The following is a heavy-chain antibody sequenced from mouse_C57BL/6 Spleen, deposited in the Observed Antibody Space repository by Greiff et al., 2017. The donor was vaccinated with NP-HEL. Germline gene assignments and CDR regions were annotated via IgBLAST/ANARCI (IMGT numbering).Heavy chain of an antibody. V-gene: IGHV1-76*01. Sequence: VQLQQSGAELVRPGASVKLSCKASGYTFTDYYINWVKQRPGQGLEWIARLYPGSGNTYYNEKFKGKATLTAEKSSSTAYMQLSSLTSEDSAVYFCARDYYGSSYYWYFDVWGTGTTVTVSS. CDR2: LYPGSGNT. J-gene: IGHJ1*03. CDR3: ARDYYGSSYYWYFDV. D-gene: IGHD1-1*01. CDR1: GYTFTDYY.